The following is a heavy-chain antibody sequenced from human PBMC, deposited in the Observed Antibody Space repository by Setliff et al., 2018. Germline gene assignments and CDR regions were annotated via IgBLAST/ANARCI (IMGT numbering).Heavy chain of an antibody. J-gene: IGHJ4*02. V-gene: IGHV4-61*08. Sequence: SETLSLTCTVSGGSISSGDYYWSWIRQPPGKGLEWIGYIYASGSTNYNPSLKSRVTMSVDTSKSQFSLRLSSVTAADTAVYYCARNVAGGYSSSWYYFDYWGQGTLVTVSS. CDR3: ARNVAGGYSSSWYYFDY. CDR2: IYASGST. CDR1: GGSISSGDYY. D-gene: IGHD6-13*01.